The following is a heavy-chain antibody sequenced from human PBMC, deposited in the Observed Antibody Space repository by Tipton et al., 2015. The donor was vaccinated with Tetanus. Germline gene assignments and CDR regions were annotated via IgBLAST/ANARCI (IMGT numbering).Heavy chain of an antibody. CDR1: GGLITTGGYS. CDR3: ARHPPPYYYGSGSYLDY. J-gene: IGHJ4*02. CDR2: IYQTDST. V-gene: IGHV4-30-2*01. D-gene: IGHD3-10*01. Sequence: TLSLTCTVSGGLITTGGYSWGWIRQPPGQGLEWLGYIYQTDSTYYNPSVRSRLTLSLQRSKNQVSLKLISVTAADTAVYFCARHPPPYYYGSGSYLDYWGQGTPVTVSS.